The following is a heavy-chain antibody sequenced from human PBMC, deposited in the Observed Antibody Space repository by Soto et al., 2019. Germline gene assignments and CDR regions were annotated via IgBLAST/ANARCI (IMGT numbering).Heavy chain of an antibody. V-gene: IGHV4-34*01. CDR2: INHSGST. J-gene: IGHJ5*02. Sequence: PSETLSLTCAVYGGSFSGYYWSWIRQPPGKGLEWIGEINHSGSTNYNPSLKSRVTISVDTSKNQFSLKLSSVTAADTAVYYCARGRKASGSTGGLRPHAPRRNWFDPWGQGTLVTVSS. D-gene: IGHD1-26*01. CDR3: ARGRKASGSTGGLRPHAPRRNWFDP. CDR1: GGSFSGYY.